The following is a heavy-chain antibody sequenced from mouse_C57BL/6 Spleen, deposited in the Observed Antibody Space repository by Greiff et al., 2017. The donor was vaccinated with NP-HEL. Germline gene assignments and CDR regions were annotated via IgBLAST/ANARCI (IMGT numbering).Heavy chain of an antibody. CDR2: IYPGSGNT. J-gene: IGHJ4*01. Sequence: QVHVKQSGAELVRPGASVKLSCKASGYTFTDYYINWVKQRPGQGLEWIARIYPGSGNTYYNEKFKGKATLTAEKSSSTAYMQLSSLTSEDSAVYFCARRELYYGSSYAMDYWGQGTSVTVSS. CDR3: ARRELYYGSSYAMDY. D-gene: IGHD1-1*01. V-gene: IGHV1-76*01. CDR1: GYTFTDYY.